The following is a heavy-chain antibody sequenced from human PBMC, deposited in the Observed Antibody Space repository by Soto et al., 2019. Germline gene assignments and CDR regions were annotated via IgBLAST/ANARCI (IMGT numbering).Heavy chain of an antibody. CDR2: IRSKPNSYAT. Sequence: PGGSLRLSCAASGFTFSGSAMHWVRQASGKGLEWVGRIRSKPNSYATAYAASLKGRFTISRDDSKNTAYLQMNSLKTEDTAIYYCAKSGLDFWGQGTLVTVSS. V-gene: IGHV3-73*01. CDR3: AKSGLDF. D-gene: IGHD3-3*01. J-gene: IGHJ4*02. CDR1: GFTFSGSA.